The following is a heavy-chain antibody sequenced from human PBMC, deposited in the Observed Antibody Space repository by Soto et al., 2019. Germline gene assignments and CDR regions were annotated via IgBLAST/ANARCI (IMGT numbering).Heavy chain of an antibody. V-gene: IGHV4-38-2*01. D-gene: IGHD1-26*01. CDR1: GYSISRGCF. CDR2: MYHDGNT. CDR3: ARVRRAQGGSSWYYFDY. J-gene: IGHJ4*02. Sequence: PSETLSLTCAVSGYSISRGCFWGCIRQPPGKGLEWIANMYHDGNTHYNPSLKSRVTISVDTSKNQFSLKLSSVTAADTAVYYCARVRRAQGGSSWYYFDYWGQGTLVTVSS.